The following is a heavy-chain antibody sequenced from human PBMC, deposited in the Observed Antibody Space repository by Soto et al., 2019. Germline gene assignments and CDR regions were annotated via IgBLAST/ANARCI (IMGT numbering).Heavy chain of an antibody. CDR2: IYYSGST. J-gene: IGHJ4*02. CDR3: ARLGCSGGSCPLDY. CDR1: GGSISSYY. V-gene: IGHV4-59*08. D-gene: IGHD2-15*01. Sequence: SETLSLTCTFSGGSISSYYWSWIRQPPGKGLEWIGYIYYSGSTNYNPSLKSRVTISVDRSKNQFSLKLSSVTAADTAVYYCARLGCSGGSCPLDYWGQGTLVTVSS.